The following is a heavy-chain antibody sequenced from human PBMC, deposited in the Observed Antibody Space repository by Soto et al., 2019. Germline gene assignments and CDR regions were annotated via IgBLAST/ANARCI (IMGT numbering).Heavy chain of an antibody. J-gene: IGHJ5*01. CDR3: ARRGRQAGNNCFDS. CDR2: ISNDETYK. CDR1: GFTLSSYA. V-gene: IGHV3-30-3*01. D-gene: IGHD1-26*01. Sequence: QVQLVESGGGVVQPGTSLRLSCAASGFTLSSYAVHWVRQPPGKGLEWVAVISNDETYKEYADSVKGRFTISRDNSKNTVDLQMNSLRVEDTAVYYCARRGRQAGNNCFDSWGQGVLVTVSS.